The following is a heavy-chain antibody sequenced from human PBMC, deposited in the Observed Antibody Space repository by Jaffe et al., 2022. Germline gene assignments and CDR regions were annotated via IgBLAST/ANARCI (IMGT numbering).Heavy chain of an antibody. V-gene: IGHV4-38-2*01. D-gene: IGHD3-16*02. J-gene: IGHJ4*02. CDR2: IYHSGST. CDR1: GYSISSGYY. Sequence: QVQLQESGPGLVKPSETLSLTCAVSGYSISSGYYWGWIRQPPGKGLEWIGSIYHSGSTYYNPSLKSRVTISVDTSKNQFSLKLSSVTAADTAVYYCARLGEELSLYWGQGTLVTVSS. CDR3: ARLGEELSLY.